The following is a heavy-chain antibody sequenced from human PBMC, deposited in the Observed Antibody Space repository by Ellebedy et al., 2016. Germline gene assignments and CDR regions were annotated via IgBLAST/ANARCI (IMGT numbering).Heavy chain of an antibody. J-gene: IGHJ4*02. CDR2: MNPNSGNT. CDR3: ARSPSTYYYDSSGYYPADY. CDR1: GYTFTSYD. V-gene: IGHV1-8*01. D-gene: IGHD3-22*01. Sequence: ASVKVSXXASGYTFTSYDINWVRQATGQGLEWMGWMNPNSGNTGYAQKFQGRVTMTRNTSISTAYMELSSLRSEDTAVYYCARSPSTYYYDSSGYYPADYWGQGTLVTVSS.